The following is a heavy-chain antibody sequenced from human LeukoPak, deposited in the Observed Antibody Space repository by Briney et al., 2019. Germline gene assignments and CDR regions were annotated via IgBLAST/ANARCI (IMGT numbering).Heavy chain of an antibody. Sequence: GGSLRLSCAASGFTFHNYALSWVRQAPGKGLEWVSTISANSATTFYAGSVEGRFTISRDNSDDKLFLRMNSLRVEDTAVYYCAKKTSEYGDASSPDYWGQGTLVTVSS. CDR1: GFTFHNYA. CDR2: ISANSATT. V-gene: IGHV3-23*01. J-gene: IGHJ4*02. CDR3: AKKTSEYGDASSPDY. D-gene: IGHD4-17*01.